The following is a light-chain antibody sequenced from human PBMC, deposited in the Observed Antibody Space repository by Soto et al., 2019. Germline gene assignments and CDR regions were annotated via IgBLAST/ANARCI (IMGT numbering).Light chain of an antibody. CDR1: QGIGDS. J-gene: IGKJ1*01. Sequence: DIQSTQSPSTLSSSVGDRVSLTCLSSQGIGDSLAWYQQKPGKVPQLLIYFASTLGSGVPSRFSGSGSGTDFILTINTLQADDFATYYCLHTYSFPRTFGQGTKVDIK. V-gene: IGKV1-12*01. CDR2: FAS. CDR3: LHTYSFPRT.